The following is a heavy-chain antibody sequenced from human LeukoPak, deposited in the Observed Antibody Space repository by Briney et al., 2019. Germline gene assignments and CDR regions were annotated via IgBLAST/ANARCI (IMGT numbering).Heavy chain of an antibody. J-gene: IGHJ4*02. V-gene: IGHV4-59*12. CDR3: ARGDYDYIWGSYRPFDY. D-gene: IGHD3-16*02. Sequence: SETLSLTCTVAGGSISSYYWSWIRQPPGTGLEWIGYVYYSGTTNYNSSLQSRVTISVDTSKNQFSLKLSSVTAADTAVYYCARGDYDYIWGSYRPFDYWGQGTLVTVSS. CDR2: VYYSGTT. CDR1: GGSISSYY.